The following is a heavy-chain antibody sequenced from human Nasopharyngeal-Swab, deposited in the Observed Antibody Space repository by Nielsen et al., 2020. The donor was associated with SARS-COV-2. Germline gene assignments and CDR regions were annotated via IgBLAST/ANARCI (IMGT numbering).Heavy chain of an antibody. V-gene: IGHV1-8*01. Sequence: ASVKVSCKASGYTFTSYDINWVRQATGQGLEWMGWMNPNSGNTGYAQKFQCRVTMTRNTSISTAYMELSSLRSEDTAVYYCARGETHRDDYGDYYFDYWGQGTLVTVSS. D-gene: IGHD4-17*01. CDR1: GYTFTSYD. J-gene: IGHJ4*02. CDR3: ARGETHRDDYGDYYFDY. CDR2: MNPNSGNT.